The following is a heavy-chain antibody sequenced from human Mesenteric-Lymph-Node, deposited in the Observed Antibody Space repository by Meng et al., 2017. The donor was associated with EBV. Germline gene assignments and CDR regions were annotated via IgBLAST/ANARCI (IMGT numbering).Heavy chain of an antibody. V-gene: IGHV4-34*01. CDR3: VRETLGYGGINWFDP. D-gene: IGHD4-23*01. CDR1: GVSFSDYY. J-gene: IGHJ5*02. Sequence: QVHLTQGGAGLLEPSETLSLTCSVYGVSFSDYYWNWIRQSPGKGLEWIGEINDSGNTNYNPSLKSRVIISVDTPKNQFSLNLSSVTAADTAVYYCVRETLGYGGINWFDPWGQGTLVTVSS. CDR2: INDSGNT.